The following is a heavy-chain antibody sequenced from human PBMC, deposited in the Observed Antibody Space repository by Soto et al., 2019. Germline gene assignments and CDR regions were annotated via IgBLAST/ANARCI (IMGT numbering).Heavy chain of an antibody. Sequence: QVHLVQSGAEVRKPGASVRVSCKATGSSFTRHDINWLRQAAGQGLEWMGWMNPNSGNTVYAQKFQGRVTMTRNTSITTAYIEVTSLKSEDTAVYFCARGAYNDYSHWFDPWGQGTLVTVSS. CDR2: MNPNSGNT. D-gene: IGHD4-4*01. CDR3: ARGAYNDYSHWFDP. J-gene: IGHJ5*02. CDR1: GSSFTRHD. V-gene: IGHV1-8*01.